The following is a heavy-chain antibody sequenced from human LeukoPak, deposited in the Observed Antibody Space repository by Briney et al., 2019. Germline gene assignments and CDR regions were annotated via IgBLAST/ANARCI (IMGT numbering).Heavy chain of an antibody. D-gene: IGHD3-10*01. Sequence: ASVKVSCKASGYTFTGYYLHWVRQAPGQGLEWMGWINPSGGTNYAQKFQGRVTMTRDTSISTAYMELSRLRSDDTAVYYCARVIGFGELSLGYWGQGTLVTVSS. CDR2: INPSGGT. CDR3: ARVIGFGELSLGY. J-gene: IGHJ4*02. V-gene: IGHV1-2*02. CDR1: GYTFTGYY.